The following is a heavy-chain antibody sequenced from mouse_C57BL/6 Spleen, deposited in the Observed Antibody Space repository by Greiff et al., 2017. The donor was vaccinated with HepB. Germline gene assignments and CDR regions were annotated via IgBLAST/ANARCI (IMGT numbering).Heavy chain of an antibody. D-gene: IGHD3-3*01. CDR2: INYDGSST. V-gene: IGHV5-16*01. J-gene: IGHJ2*01. CDR3: ARGTYLDY. CDR1: GFTFSDYY. Sequence: EVKLVESEGGLVQPGSSMKLSCTASGFTFSDYYMAWVRQVPEKGLEWVANINYDGSSTYYLDSLKSRFIISKDNAKNILYLQMSSLKSEDTATYYCARGTYLDYWGKGTTLTVSS.